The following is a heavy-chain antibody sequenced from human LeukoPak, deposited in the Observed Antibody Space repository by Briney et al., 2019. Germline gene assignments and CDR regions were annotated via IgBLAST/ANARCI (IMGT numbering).Heavy chain of an antibody. V-gene: IGHV1-2*02. D-gene: IGHD1-1*01. J-gene: IGHJ4*02. Sequence: ASVKVSCKASGYTFTGYYMYWVRQAPGQGLEWMGWINPNSGGTNYAQKFQGRVTMTRDTSISTSYMELSRLRSDDTAVYYCARGAQGGGQLDYWGQGTLVTVSS. CDR3: ARGAQGGGQLDY. CDR2: INPNSGGT. CDR1: GYTFTGYY.